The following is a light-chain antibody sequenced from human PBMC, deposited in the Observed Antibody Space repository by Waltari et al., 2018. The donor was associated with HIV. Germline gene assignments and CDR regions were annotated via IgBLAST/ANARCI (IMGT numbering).Light chain of an antibody. CDR1: QTIFYKSNNKNY. CDR3: QQFYRPPYT. Sequence: DIVMTQSPESLAVSLGERATINCKSSQTIFYKSNNKNYLAWYQQKPGQSPKLLISWASNRKFGVPDRFSGSCSGADFTPTISRLPAEDVAVYYCQQFYRPPYTFGQGTRLEFK. CDR2: WAS. J-gene: IGKJ2*01. V-gene: IGKV4-1*01.